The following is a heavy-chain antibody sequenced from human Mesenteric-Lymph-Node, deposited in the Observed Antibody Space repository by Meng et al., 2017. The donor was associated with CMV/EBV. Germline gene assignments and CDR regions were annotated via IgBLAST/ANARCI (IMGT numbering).Heavy chain of an antibody. J-gene: IGHJ4*02. CDR1: GGSISSYY. CDR3: AKITIFGVVLIAD. D-gene: IGHD3-3*01. V-gene: IGHV4-59*08. CDR2: TYYSGST. Sequence: SETLSLTCTVSGGSISSYYWSWIRQPPGKGLEWIGHTYYSGSTNYNPSLKSRVTISVNTSKNQFSLRLNSVTAADTAVYYCAKITIFGVVLIADWGQGTLVTVSS.